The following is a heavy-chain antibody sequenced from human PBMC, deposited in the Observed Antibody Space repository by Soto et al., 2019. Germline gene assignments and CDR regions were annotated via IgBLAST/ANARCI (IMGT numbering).Heavy chain of an antibody. CDR3: ARDFRNYDFWSGYYDY. J-gene: IGHJ4*02. D-gene: IGHD3-3*01. V-gene: IGHV3-21*01. CDR2: ISGSSSYI. CDR1: GLTFSRYS. Sequence: GGSLRLSCAASGLTFSRYSMNWVRQAPGKGLEWVSSISGSSSYIYYADSVKGRFTISRDNAKNSLYLQMNSLRAEDTAVYYCARDFRNYDFWSGYYDYWGQGTLVTVSS.